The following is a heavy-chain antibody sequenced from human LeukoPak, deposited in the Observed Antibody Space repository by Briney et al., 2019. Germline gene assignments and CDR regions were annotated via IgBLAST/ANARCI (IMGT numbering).Heavy chain of an antibody. D-gene: IGHD2-2*01. Sequence: SETLSLTCTVSGGSISSYYWSWIRQPAGKGLEWIGRIYTSGSTNYNPSLKSRVTMSVDTSKNQFSLKLSSVTAADTAVYYRAREGCSSTSCPFDYWGQGTLVTVSS. CDR1: GGSISSYY. CDR2: IYTSGST. CDR3: AREGCSSTSCPFDY. V-gene: IGHV4-4*07. J-gene: IGHJ4*02.